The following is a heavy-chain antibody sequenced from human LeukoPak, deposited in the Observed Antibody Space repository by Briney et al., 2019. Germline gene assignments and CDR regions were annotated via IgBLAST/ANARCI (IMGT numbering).Heavy chain of an antibody. CDR2: ISGSGSST. Sequence: PGGSLRLSCAASGFTFSSYAMHWVRQAPGKGLEWVSTISGSGSSTYYADSVKGRFTISRDNSKNTLYLQMNSLRAEDTAVYYCANCRDYDFWSGYYRTFDYWGQGSLVTVSS. D-gene: IGHD3-3*01. V-gene: IGHV3-23*01. CDR1: GFTFSSYA. CDR3: ANCRDYDFWSGYYRTFDY. J-gene: IGHJ4*02.